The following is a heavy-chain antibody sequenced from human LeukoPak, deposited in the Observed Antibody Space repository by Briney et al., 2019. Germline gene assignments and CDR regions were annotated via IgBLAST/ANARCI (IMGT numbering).Heavy chain of an antibody. CDR2: IRQDGSEK. J-gene: IGHJ4*02. CDR1: GFTFSSYW. D-gene: IGHD6-6*01. Sequence: GGSLRLSCAASGFTFSSYWMSWVRQAPGKGLEWVANIRQDGSEKYYVDSVKGRFTISRDNAKNSLYLQMNSLRAEDTAVYYCAREGTSGSSSVRTFDYWGQGTLVTVSS. CDR3: AREGTSGSSSVRTFDY. V-gene: IGHV3-7*01.